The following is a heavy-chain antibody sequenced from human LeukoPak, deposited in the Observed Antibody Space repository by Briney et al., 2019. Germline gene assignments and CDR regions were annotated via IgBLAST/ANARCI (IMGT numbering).Heavy chain of an antibody. Sequence: SETLSLTCTVSGGSISSYYWSWIRQPPGKGMEWIGYIYYSGSTNYNPSLKSRVTISVDTSKNQFSLKLSSVTAADTAVYYCARRPIYSYGLDYWGQGTLVTVSS. D-gene: IGHD5-18*01. CDR3: ARRPIYSYGLDY. CDR2: IYYSGST. V-gene: IGHV4-59*08. J-gene: IGHJ4*02. CDR1: GGSISSYY.